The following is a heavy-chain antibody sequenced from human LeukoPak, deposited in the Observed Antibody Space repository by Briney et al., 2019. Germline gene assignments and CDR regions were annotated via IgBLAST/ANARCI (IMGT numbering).Heavy chain of an antibody. CDR2: INHSGST. V-gene: IGHV4-34*01. CDR1: GGSFSGYY. J-gene: IGHJ4*02. D-gene: IGHD6-13*01. Sequence: SETLSLTCAVYGGSFSGYYWSWIRQPPGKGLEWIGEINHSGSTNYNPSLKSRVTISVYTSKNQFSLKLSSVTAADTAVYYCARAGSSWHYYFDYWGQGTLVTVSS. CDR3: ARAGSSWHYYFDY.